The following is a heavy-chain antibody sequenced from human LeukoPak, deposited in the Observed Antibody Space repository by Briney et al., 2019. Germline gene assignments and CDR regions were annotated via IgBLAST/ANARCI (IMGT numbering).Heavy chain of an antibody. J-gene: IGHJ4*02. D-gene: IGHD6-13*01. V-gene: IGHV7-4-1*02. CDR2: TNTNTGNP. CDR1: GYTFTSYA. CDR3: AALIAAAGTPGFDY. Sequence: GASVKVSFKGSGYTFTSYAMNWVRQAPAQGLEWMGWTNTNTGNPTYAQGFTGRFVFSLDTSVSTAYLQISSLKAEDTAVYYSAALIAAAGTPGFDYWGQGTLVTVSS.